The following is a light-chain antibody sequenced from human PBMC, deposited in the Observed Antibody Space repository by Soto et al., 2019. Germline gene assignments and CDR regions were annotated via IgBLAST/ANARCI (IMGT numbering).Light chain of an antibody. CDR1: QSVSSN. Sequence: EIVMTQSPATLSVSPGERATLSCRASQSVSSNLAWYQQNPGQAPRLLIYGASTRATGIPARFSGSGSGTEFTLTISSLQSEDFAVYYCLQHNSYPWTFGQGTKVEIK. CDR2: GAS. CDR3: LQHNSYPWT. J-gene: IGKJ1*01. V-gene: IGKV3-15*01.